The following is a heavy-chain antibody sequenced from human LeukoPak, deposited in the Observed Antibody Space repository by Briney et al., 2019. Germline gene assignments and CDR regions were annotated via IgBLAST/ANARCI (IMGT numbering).Heavy chain of an antibody. CDR2: INHSGST. CDR3: ARGKSYYHDSGGYCPYYFDY. V-gene: IGHV4-34*01. CDR1: GGSFSGYY. Sequence: ASETLSLTCAVYGGSFSGYYWSWTRQPPGEGREWIGEINHSGSTNNSPTIKCEVTISVGTTKNQFSLKLSSVTAANTAVYYCARGKSYYHDSGGYCPYYFDYWGQGTLVTVSS. D-gene: IGHD3-22*01. J-gene: IGHJ4*02.